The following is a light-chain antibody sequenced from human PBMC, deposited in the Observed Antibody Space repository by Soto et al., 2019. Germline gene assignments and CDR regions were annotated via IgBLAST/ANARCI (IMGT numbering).Light chain of an antibody. Sequence: QSVLTQPRSVSGSPGQSVTISCTGTSSDVGGYNYVSWYQQHPGKAPKLIIYEATKRPSGVSYRFSGSKSGNTASLTISGLQAEDEADYYCTSYTITSPYVFGTGTKVTVL. V-gene: IGLV2-14*01. CDR1: SSDVGGYNY. CDR3: TSYTITSPYV. J-gene: IGLJ1*01. CDR2: EAT.